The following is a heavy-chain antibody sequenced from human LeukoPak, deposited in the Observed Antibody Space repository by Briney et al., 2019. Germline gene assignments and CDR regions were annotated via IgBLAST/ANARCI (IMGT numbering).Heavy chain of an antibody. CDR3: ARPITGAGTDLGY. CDR1: AYTSTSFF. Sequence: GESLKISCKASAYTSTSFFIGWLGRLPGQGREWLGTIITGDSDTRYSPSFQGQVTISVDKSISTAYLQWRSLKASDTAIYYCARPITGAGTDLGYWGQGTLVTVSS. V-gene: IGHV5-51*01. D-gene: IGHD6-13*01. CDR2: IITGDSDT. J-gene: IGHJ4*02.